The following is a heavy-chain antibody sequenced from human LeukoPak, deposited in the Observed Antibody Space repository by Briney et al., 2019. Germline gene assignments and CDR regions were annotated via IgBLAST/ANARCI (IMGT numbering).Heavy chain of an antibody. V-gene: IGHV3-23*01. D-gene: IGHD1-26*01. Sequence: GGSLRLSCAATGFTFSRYAMSWVRQGPGKGLEWVSAISGGSADIYYADSVKGRFTISRDNSKNTLYLQMNSLRAEDTAVYYCAKVHYESGSYRHFDYWGQGTLVTVSS. CDR3: AKVHYESGSYRHFDY. CDR1: GFTFSRYA. J-gene: IGHJ4*02. CDR2: ISGGSADI.